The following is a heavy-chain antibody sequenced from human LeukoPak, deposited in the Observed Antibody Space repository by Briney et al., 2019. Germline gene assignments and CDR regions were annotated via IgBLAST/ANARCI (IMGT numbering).Heavy chain of an antibody. Sequence: SETLSLTCTVSGGSISSYYWSWIRQPPGKGLEWIGYIYYSGSTNYNPSLKSRVTISVDTSKNQFSLKLSSVTAADTAVYYCARVAELYDIKGWFDPWGQGTLVTVSS. CDR3: ARVAELYDIKGWFDP. D-gene: IGHD3-9*01. V-gene: IGHV4-59*01. CDR2: IYYSGST. J-gene: IGHJ5*02. CDR1: GGSISSYY.